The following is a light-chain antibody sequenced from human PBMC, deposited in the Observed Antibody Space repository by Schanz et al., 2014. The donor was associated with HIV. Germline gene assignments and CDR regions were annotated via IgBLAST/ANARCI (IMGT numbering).Light chain of an antibody. Sequence: QSALTQPASVSGSPGQSISISCTGTSGDVGSYNYVSWYQQHPGKAPKLMIYDVSNRPSGVSSRFSGSKSGNTASLTISGLQAEDEADYYCQSWDSSLSGSKVFGGGTKLTVL. CDR1: SGDVGSYNY. CDR2: DVS. V-gene: IGLV2-14*03. J-gene: IGLJ3*02. CDR3: QSWDSSLSGSKV.